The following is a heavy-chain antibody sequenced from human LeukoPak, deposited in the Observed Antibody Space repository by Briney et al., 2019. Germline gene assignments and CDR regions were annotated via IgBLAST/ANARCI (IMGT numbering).Heavy chain of an antibody. CDR3: ARSTTVNTYYGVDV. Sequence: GGSLRLSCAASGFTFSTYAMSWVRQAPGKGLEWVSSISASGGSTYYADSVKGRFTISRDNSKNTLYLQMNSLRAEDTAVYYCARSTTVNTYYGVDVWGQGTTVTVSS. D-gene: IGHD4-17*01. V-gene: IGHV3-23*01. J-gene: IGHJ6*02. CDR2: ISASGGST. CDR1: GFTFSTYA.